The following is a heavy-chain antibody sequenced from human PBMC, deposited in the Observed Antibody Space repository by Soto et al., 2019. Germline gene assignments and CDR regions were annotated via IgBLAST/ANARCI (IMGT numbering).Heavy chain of an antibody. CDR2: IYYSGST. D-gene: IGHD3-3*01. CDR1: GGSINDDTYY. V-gene: IGHV4-61*01. Sequence: SETLSLTCTVSGGSINDDTYYWSWIRQPPGKGLEWIGYIYYSGSTNYNPSLKSRVTISVDTSKNQFSLKLDSVTAADTSVYYCARGRQRHITIFEIVVREYNWFDPWGQGTLVTVSS. CDR3: ARGRQRHITIFEIVVREYNWFDP. J-gene: IGHJ5*02.